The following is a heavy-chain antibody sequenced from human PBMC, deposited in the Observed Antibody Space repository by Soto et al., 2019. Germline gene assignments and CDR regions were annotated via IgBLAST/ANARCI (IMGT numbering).Heavy chain of an antibody. J-gene: IGHJ6*02. Sequence: SETLSLTCTVSGGSISSGDYYWSWIRQPPGKGLEWIGYIYYSGSTYYNPSLKSRVTISVDTSKNQFSLKLSSVTAADTAVHYCARKVVTAIHYYYYYGMDVWGQGTTVTVSS. CDR3: ARKVVTAIHYYYYYGMDV. V-gene: IGHV4-30-4*01. CDR1: GGSISSGDYY. D-gene: IGHD2-21*02. CDR2: IYYSGST.